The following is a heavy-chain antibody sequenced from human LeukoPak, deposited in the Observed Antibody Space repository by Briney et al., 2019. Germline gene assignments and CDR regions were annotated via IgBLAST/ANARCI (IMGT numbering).Heavy chain of an antibody. Sequence: SDTPSLTCTVSGGSISNYYWSWIRQPPGKGVEWIGYIYYSGRSNYTPSLKSRVTISVDTSKNQFSLKLSSVTAADTAVYYCARAPDYYDSSGYVEKYYFDYWGQGTLVTVSS. CDR1: GGSISNYY. CDR3: ARAPDYYDSSGYVEKYYFDY. D-gene: IGHD3-22*01. V-gene: IGHV4-59*07. J-gene: IGHJ4*02. CDR2: IYYSGRS.